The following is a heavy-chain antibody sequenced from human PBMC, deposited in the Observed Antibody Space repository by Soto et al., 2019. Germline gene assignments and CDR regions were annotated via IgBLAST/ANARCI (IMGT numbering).Heavy chain of an antibody. J-gene: IGHJ4*02. V-gene: IGHV1-46*01. CDR2: INPSGGST. CDR3: ARNDKSGLDY. Sequence: QVQLVQSGAEVKKPGASVKVSCKASGYSFTTYYMHWVRQAPGQGLEWMGMINPSGGSTSYAQKFQGRVTMTRDKSTSTVYMELSSLRSEDTAVYYCARNDKSGLDYWGQGTLVTVSS. D-gene: IGHD1-1*01. CDR1: GYSFTTYY.